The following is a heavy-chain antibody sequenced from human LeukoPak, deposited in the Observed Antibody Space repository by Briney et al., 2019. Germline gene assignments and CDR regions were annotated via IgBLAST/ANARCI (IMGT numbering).Heavy chain of an antibody. CDR3: ARPEYDILTGYLPFDY. V-gene: IGHV3-66*04. Sequence: GGSLRLSCAASGFTVSSNYMSWVRQAPGNGLEWVSVIYSGGSTYYADSVKGRFTISRDNSKNTLYLQMNSLRAEDTAVYYCARPEYDILTGYLPFDYWGQGTLVTVSS. D-gene: IGHD3-9*01. CDR2: IYSGGST. J-gene: IGHJ4*02. CDR1: GFTVSSNY.